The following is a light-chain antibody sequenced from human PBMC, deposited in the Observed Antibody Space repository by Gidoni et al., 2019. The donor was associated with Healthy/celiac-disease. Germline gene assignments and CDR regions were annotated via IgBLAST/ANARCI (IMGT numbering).Light chain of an antibody. CDR3: QHLNSYPIT. V-gene: IGKV1-9*01. J-gene: IGKJ5*01. Sequence: DIQLTQSPSFLSASVGDRVTITCRASQGISSYLAWYQQKPGKAPKLLIYAATTLQSGVPSRFSGSGSWTEFTLTISSLQPEDFATYSCQHLNSYPITFGQGTRLEIK. CDR2: AAT. CDR1: QGISSY.